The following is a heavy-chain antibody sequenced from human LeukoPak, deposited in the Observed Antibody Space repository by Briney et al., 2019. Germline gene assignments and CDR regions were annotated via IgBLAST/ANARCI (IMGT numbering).Heavy chain of an antibody. CDR3: ARDYGSGSYGMDV. CDR1: GFTFSSYW. D-gene: IGHD3-10*01. V-gene: IGHV3-74*01. J-gene: IGHJ6*04. Sequence: PGGSLRLSCAASGFTFSSYWMHWVRQAPGKGLVWVSRINSDGSSTSYADSVKGRFTISRDNAKNTLYLQMNSLRAEDTVVYYCARDYGSGSYGMDVWGKGTTVTVSS. CDR2: INSDGSST.